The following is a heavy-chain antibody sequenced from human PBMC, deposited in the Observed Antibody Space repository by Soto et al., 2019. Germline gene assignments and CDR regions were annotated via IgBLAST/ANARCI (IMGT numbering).Heavy chain of an antibody. J-gene: IGHJ4*02. CDR3: TRHTYGGYLS. Sequence: EVQLVETGGGLVQPGGSLKLSCAASGFTFSGSAMHWVRQASGKGLEWVGRIRSKANSYATAYAASVKGRFTISRDDSKNTAYLQMNSLKTEDTAVYYCTRHTYGGYLSWGQGTLVTVSS. CDR1: GFTFSGSA. V-gene: IGHV3-73*02. CDR2: IRSKANSYAT. D-gene: IGHD5-12*01.